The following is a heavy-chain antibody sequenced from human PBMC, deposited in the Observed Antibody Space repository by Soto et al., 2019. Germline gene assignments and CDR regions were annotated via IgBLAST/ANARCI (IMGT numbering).Heavy chain of an antibody. CDR2: IRNKANSYTT. D-gene: IGHD3-10*01. Sequence: PGGSLRLSCAASGFTFSDHYMDWVRQAPGKGLEWVGRIRNKANSYTTEYAASVTGRFTISRDDSKNSLYLQMNSLKTEDTAVYYCTRGGTMVQFDYWGQGTLVTVS. V-gene: IGHV3-72*01. J-gene: IGHJ4*02. CDR3: TRGGTMVQFDY. CDR1: GFTFSDHY.